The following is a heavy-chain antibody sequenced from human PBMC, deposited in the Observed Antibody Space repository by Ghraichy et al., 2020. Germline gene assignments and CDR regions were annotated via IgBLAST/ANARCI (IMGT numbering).Heavy chain of an antibody. Sequence: GGSLRLSGTASGFNVSSNYMSWVRQAPGKGLEWVSVSYRGDSSYYAGAVKGRFTMSRDNSKNTVDLQMNSVRVEDTAVYYCARVGPSSTSYAMDVWGQGTTVTVSS. V-gene: IGHV3-53*01. CDR1: GFNVSSNY. CDR3: ARVGPSSTSYAMDV. CDR2: SYRGDSS. J-gene: IGHJ6*02. D-gene: IGHD6-6*01.